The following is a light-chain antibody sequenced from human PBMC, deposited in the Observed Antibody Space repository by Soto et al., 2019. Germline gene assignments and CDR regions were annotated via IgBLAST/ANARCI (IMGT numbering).Light chain of an antibody. J-gene: IGKJ1*01. CDR3: QQYSIWRT. Sequence: EIVMTQSPATLSLSPGERATLSCRASESVSTNLAWYQQKAGQAPRLLIYGASTRATGIPARFSGSGSGTEFTLTISSLQSEDFAVYYCQQYSIWRTFGPGTKVDIK. CDR1: ESVSTN. V-gene: IGKV3-15*01. CDR2: GAS.